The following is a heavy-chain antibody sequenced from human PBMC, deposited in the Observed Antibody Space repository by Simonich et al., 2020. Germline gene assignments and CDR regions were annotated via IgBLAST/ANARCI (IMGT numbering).Heavy chain of an antibody. CDR3: ARDGLGTAYYYYMDV. CDR2: IKHDGSEK. V-gene: IGHV3-7*01. D-gene: IGHD7-27*01. Sequence: EVQLVESGGGLVQPGGSLRLSCAASGFTFSSYWMHWVRHAPGKGLEWVANIKHDGSEKYYVDSVKGRFTIARDNAKNSLYLQMNSLRAEDTAVYYCARDGLGTAYYYYMDVWGKGTTVTVSS. J-gene: IGHJ6*03. CDR1: GFTFSSYW.